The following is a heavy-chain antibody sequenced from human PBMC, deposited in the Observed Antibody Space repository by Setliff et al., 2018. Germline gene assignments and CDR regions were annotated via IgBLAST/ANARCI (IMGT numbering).Heavy chain of an antibody. CDR3: ARSPPTVVVTAIQAIFDY. D-gene: IGHD2-21*02. J-gene: IGHJ4*02. V-gene: IGHV1-18*01. Sequence: ASVKVSCKASGGTFSSYTINWVRQAPGQGLEWMGWISAYNGNANYAQKLQGRLTMTTDTSTSTAYMELRSLRSDDTAVYYCARSPPTVVVTAIQAIFDYWGQGTLVTV. CDR1: GGTFSSYT. CDR2: ISAYNGNA.